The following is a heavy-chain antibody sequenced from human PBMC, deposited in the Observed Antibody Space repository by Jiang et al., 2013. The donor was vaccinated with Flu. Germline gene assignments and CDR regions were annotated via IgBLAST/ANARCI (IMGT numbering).Heavy chain of an antibody. V-gene: IGHV4-59*01. Sequence: LLKPSETLSLTCAVSGGSIRTYYWSWLRHSPGKGLEWIGYIYHNGSTNYNPSLKSRVSISVDTSKNQFSLKVKSLTAADTAVYYCARADIETTGTFDYWGQGALVTVSS. CDR1: GGSIRTYY. J-gene: IGHJ4*02. CDR3: ARADIETTGTFDY. CDR2: IYHNGST. D-gene: IGHD1-1*01.